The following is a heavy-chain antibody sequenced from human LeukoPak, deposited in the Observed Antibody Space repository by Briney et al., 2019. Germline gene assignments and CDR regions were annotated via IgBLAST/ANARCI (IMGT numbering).Heavy chain of an antibody. CDR1: GFTFTDSY. Sequence: GGSLRLSCAASGFTFTDSYMSWIRQAPGKGLEWVSYITSSSTYTNYADSVKGRFIISRDNAKNSLFLQMGSLRAEDTAVYYCARRGSSGWFDYWGQGTLVTVSS. J-gene: IGHJ4*02. V-gene: IGHV3-11*03. D-gene: IGHD6-19*01. CDR3: ARRGSSGWFDY. CDR2: ITSSSTYT.